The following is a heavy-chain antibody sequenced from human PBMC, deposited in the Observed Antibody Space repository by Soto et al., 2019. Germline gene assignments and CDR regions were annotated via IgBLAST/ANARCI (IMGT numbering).Heavy chain of an antibody. V-gene: IGHV3-23*01. J-gene: IGHJ4*02. Sequence: GGSLRLSCAASGFTFSSYAMSWVRQAPGKGLEWVSAISGSGGSTYYADSVKGRFTISRDNSKNTLYLQMNSLRAEDTAVYYCAKDLEDIVDPLGYFDYWGQGTLVTVSS. D-gene: IGHD5-12*01. CDR1: GFTFSSYA. CDR3: AKDLEDIVDPLGYFDY. CDR2: ISGSGGST.